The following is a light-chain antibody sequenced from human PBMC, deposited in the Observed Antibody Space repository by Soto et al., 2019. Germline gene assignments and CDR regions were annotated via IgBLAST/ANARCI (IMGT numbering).Light chain of an antibody. CDR2: DAS. V-gene: IGKV3-11*01. CDR3: QHRFSWPPA. CDR1: QSVSSY. Sequence: ENVLSQSPGTLSLYPGERATLSCRASQSVSSYLAWYQQKPGQAPRLLIYDASNRATGIPARFSGSGSGTDFTLTISGLEPEDFAVYYCQHRFSWPPAFGQGTNV. J-gene: IGKJ1*01.